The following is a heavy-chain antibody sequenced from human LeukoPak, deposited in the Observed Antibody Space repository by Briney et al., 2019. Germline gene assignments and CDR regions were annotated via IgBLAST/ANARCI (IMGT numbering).Heavy chain of an antibody. CDR2: ISYDGTNK. V-gene: IGHV3-30-3*01. CDR1: GFTFSNYA. D-gene: IGHD3-22*01. J-gene: IGHJ3*02. CDR3: ARAPMSYDSSGFGGAFDI. Sequence: GRSLRLSCAASGFTFSNYAMHWVRQAPGKGLEWVAVISYDGTNKYYADSVKGRFTISRDNSKNTMYMQMNSLRAEDTAMYYCARAPMSYDSSGFGGAFDIWGQGTMVTVSS.